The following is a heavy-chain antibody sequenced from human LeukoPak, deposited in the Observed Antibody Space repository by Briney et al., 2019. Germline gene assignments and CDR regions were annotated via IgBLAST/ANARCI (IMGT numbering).Heavy chain of an antibody. D-gene: IGHD3-3*01. J-gene: IGHJ3*02. CDR2: ISSSSYI. CDR1: GFTFSSYS. Sequence: GGSLRLSCAASGFTFSSYSMNWVRQAPGKGLEWVSFISSSSYIYYADSVKGRFTISRDNAKNSLYLQMNSLRAEDTAVYYCARGLGEWLNDAFDIWGQGTMVTVSS. V-gene: IGHV3-21*01. CDR3: ARGLGEWLNDAFDI.